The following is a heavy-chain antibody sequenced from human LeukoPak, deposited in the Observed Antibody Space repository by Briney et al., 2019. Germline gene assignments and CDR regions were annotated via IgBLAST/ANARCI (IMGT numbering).Heavy chain of an antibody. D-gene: IGHD3-22*01. V-gene: IGHV3-23*01. Sequence: PGGSLRLSCVASGFTFSSYAMSWVRQAPGKGLEWVSVISGSGSSGGSTYYAGSVKGRFTISRDNSKNTLYLQMNSLRAEDTAVYYCARDPLTYYYDSSGYGTGPLDYWGQGTLVTVSS. CDR3: ARDPLTYYYDSSGYGTGPLDY. J-gene: IGHJ4*02. CDR2: ISGSGSSGGST. CDR1: GFTFSSYA.